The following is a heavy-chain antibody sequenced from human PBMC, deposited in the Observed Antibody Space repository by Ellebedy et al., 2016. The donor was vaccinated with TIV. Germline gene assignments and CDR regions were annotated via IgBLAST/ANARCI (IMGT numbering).Heavy chain of an antibody. D-gene: IGHD1-1*01. Sequence: PGGSLRLSCAVSGFTFSTSWMSWVRQAPGQGLEWVANMNGDGNERYYVDSVEGRCTISRANTRNSLYLQMNSMRADDTAVYYCTKDGSGTMNFWGQGTLVTVSS. CDR3: TKDGSGTMNF. CDR2: MNGDGNER. CDR1: GFTFSTSW. J-gene: IGHJ4*02. V-gene: IGHV3-7*01.